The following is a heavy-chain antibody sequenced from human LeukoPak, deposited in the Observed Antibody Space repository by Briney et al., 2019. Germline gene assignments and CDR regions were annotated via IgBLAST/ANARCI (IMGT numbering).Heavy chain of an antibody. V-gene: IGHV4-34*01. CDR1: GGSFTDYH. CDR2: IHHSGNT. Sequence: SETLSLTCVVDGGSFTDYHWSWIRQPPGKGLEWIGEIHHSGNTNYNPSLKSRVTISVDTSKKQFSLKLSSVTAADTAVYYCARGYGLGSHYKTGYYYYMDVWGKGTMVTISS. J-gene: IGHJ6*03. D-gene: IGHD3-10*01. CDR3: ARGYGLGSHYKTGYYYYMDV.